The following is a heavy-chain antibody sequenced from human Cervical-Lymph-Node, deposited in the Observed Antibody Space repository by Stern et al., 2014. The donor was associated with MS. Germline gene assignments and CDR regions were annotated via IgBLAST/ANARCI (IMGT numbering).Heavy chain of an antibody. J-gene: IGHJ5*02. CDR1: GGTFSSSG. V-gene: IGHV1-69*09. CDR3: ATLGVTTGDFDP. D-gene: IGHD4-17*01. Sequence: VQLVQSGSEVKKPGSSVRVSCKASGGTFSSSGISWVRQAPGQGLEWMGRIIHILSITNYAQNFQGRVTITADKSTGTAYMELSSLRSEDTAVYYCATLGVTTGDFDPWGQGTLVTVSS. CDR2: IIHILSIT.